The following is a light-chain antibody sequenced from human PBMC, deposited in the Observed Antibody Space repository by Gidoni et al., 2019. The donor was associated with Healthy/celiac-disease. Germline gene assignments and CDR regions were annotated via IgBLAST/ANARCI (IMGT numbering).Light chain of an antibody. CDR1: KWGDKY. Sequence: SELTQPPSVSVAPGQTASITCSGDKWGDKYACWYQQKPGQSPVLVIYQDSKRPSGIPERFSGSNSGNTATLTISGTQAMDEADYYCQAWDSSTVVFGGGTKLTVL. CDR3: QAWDSSTVV. J-gene: IGLJ2*01. CDR2: QDS. V-gene: IGLV3-1*01.